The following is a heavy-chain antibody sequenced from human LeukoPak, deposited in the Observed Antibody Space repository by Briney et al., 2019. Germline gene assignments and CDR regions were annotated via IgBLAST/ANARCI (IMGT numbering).Heavy chain of an antibody. D-gene: IGHD1-26*01. Sequence: GGSLRLSCAASGFTFSSYAMTWVRQAPGKGLEWASAISGSGDRTYYADSVKGRFTISRDNSKNTLYLQMNSLRAEDTAIYFCAKGGSGTYYGIDYWGQGTLVTVSS. CDR2: ISGSGDRT. CDR3: AKGGSGTYYGIDY. CDR1: GFTFSSYA. V-gene: IGHV3-23*01. J-gene: IGHJ4*02.